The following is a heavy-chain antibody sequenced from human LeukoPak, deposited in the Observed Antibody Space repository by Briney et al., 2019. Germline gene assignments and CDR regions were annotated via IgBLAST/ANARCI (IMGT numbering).Heavy chain of an antibody. CDR2: INSDGSST. D-gene: IGHD1-26*01. CDR1: GFTFSSYW. CDR3: ATRNRIVGATWGY. J-gene: IGHJ4*02. V-gene: IGHV3-74*01. Sequence: GGSLRLSCAASGFTFSSYWMHRVRQAPGKGLVWVSRINSDGSSTSYADSVKGRFTISRDNAKNTLYLQMNSLRAEDTAVYYCATRNRIVGATWGYWGQGTLVTVSS.